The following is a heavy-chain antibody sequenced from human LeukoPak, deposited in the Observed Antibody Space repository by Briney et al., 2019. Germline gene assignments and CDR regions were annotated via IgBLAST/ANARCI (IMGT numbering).Heavy chain of an antibody. D-gene: IGHD4-17*01. CDR3: ATLANDYGDFPMDY. J-gene: IGHJ4*02. CDR2: IYSGGST. Sequence: PGGSLRLSCAASGFTVSSNYMSWVRQAPGKGLEWVSVIYSGGSTYYADSVKGRFTISRDNSKNTLYLQMNSLRAEDTAVYYCATLANDYGDFPMDYWGQGTLVTVSS. CDR1: GFTVSSNY. V-gene: IGHV3-66*02.